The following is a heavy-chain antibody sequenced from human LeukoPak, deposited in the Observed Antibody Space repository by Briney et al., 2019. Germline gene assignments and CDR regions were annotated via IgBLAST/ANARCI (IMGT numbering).Heavy chain of an antibody. CDR1: GFSFRSYG. CDR2: IWYDGSNK. D-gene: IGHD5-24*01. CDR3: ARDYKYAFDN. Sequence: GRSLRLSCAASGFSFRSYGMHWVRQAPGKGLEWVAVIWYDGSNKYYADSVKGRFTISRDNSKKTLYLQMNSLRAEDTAVYYCARDYKYAFDNWGQGTLVTVSS. V-gene: IGHV3-33*01. J-gene: IGHJ4*02.